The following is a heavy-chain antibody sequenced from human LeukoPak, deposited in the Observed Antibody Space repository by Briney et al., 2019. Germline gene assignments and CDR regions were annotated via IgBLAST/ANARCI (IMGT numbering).Heavy chain of an antibody. J-gene: IGHJ4*02. CDR1: GFIFSSYE. CDR3: ARDYGGKIDY. CDR2: ISSSGSTI. Sequence: GGSLRLSCAASGFIFSSYEMNWVRQAPGKGLEWVSYISSSGSTIYYADSMKGRFTISRDNAKNSLYLQMNSLRAEDTAVYYCARDYGGKIDYWGQGTLVTVSS. V-gene: IGHV3-48*03. D-gene: IGHD4-23*01.